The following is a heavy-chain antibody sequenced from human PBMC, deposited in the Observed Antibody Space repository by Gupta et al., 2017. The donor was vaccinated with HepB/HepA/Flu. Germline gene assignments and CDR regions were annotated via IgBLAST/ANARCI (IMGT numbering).Heavy chain of an antibody. CDR3: ARVGGTLYYYGMDV. Sequence: QVLLQQSGPRLVKPSQTLSLTCAISGDRVSNNNAAWNWIRQSPSRGREWLGRTYYRAKWYNDYGESGRSRITINPDISKNQFSLQLKSVTPEDTAVYFCARVGGTLYYYGMDVWGQGTAVTVS. D-gene: IGHD1-7*01. J-gene: IGHJ6*02. CDR2: TYYRAKWYN. CDR1: GDRVSNNNAA. V-gene: IGHV6-1*01.